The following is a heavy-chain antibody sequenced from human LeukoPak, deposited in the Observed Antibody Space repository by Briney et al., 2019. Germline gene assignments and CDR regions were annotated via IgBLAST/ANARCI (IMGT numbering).Heavy chain of an antibody. CDR2: IYPGDSDT. Sequence: GESLKISCKGSGYSFTNYWIGWVRQMPGKGLEWMGSIYPGDSDTRYSPSFQGQVTISADKSISTAYLQWSGLKASDTAMYDCATRRGRSGWHVPFDYWGQGTLVTVSS. J-gene: IGHJ4*02. CDR3: ATRRGRSGWHVPFDY. D-gene: IGHD6-19*01. V-gene: IGHV5-51*01. CDR1: GYSFTNYW.